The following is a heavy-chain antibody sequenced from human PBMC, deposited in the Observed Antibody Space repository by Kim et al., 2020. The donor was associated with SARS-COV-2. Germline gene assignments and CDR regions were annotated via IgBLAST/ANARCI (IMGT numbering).Heavy chain of an antibody. CDR2: S. D-gene: IGHD2-2*01. V-gene: IGHV6-1*01. Sequence: SDYALSVKSRITINPDTSKNQFSLQLNSVTPEDTAVYYCASDTSRTSLLYWGQGTLVTVSS. CDR3: ASDTSRTSLLY. J-gene: IGHJ4*02.